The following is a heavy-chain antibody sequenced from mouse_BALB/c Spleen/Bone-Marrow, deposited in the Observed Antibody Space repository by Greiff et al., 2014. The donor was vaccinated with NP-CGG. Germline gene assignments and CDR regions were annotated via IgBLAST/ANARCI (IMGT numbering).Heavy chain of an antibody. V-gene: IGHV1-7*01. CDR3: ARGNPLYAMDY. Sequence: QVQLQQSGAELAKPGASVKMFCKASGYAFTSYWRHWVKRRPGQGLEGIGYINPSTGYTGYNQKFNDKATLTADKSSSTAYMQLSSLTSKDSAVYYCARGNPLYAMDYWGQGTSVTVSS. CDR1: GYAFTSYW. D-gene: IGHD2-1*01. J-gene: IGHJ4*01. CDR2: INPSTGYT.